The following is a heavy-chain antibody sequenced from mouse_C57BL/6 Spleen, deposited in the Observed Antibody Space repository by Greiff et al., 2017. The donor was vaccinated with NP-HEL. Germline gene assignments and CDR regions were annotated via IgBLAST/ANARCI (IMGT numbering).Heavy chain of an antibody. D-gene: IGHD2-5*01. CDR1: GYSFTGYY. V-gene: IGHV1-31*01. Sequence: EVKLVESGPELVKPGASVKISCKASGYSFTGYYMHWVKQSHGNILDWIGYIYPYNGVSSSNQKFKGKATLTVDKSSSTAYMELRSLTSENSAVYSGARTPHYSNYYYAMDDWGQGTSVTVSS. J-gene: IGHJ4*01. CDR2: IYPYNGVS. CDR3: ARTPHYSNYYYAMDD.